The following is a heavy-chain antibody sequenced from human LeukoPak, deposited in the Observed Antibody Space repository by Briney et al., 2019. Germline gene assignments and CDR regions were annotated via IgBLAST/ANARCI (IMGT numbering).Heavy chain of an antibody. D-gene: IGHD3-16*01. J-gene: IGHJ4*02. CDR3: ASGGDYSDY. V-gene: IGHV4-38-2*01. Sequence: LETLSLTCAVSGYSISSGYYWGWIRQPPGKGLEWIGSIYHSGSTYYNPSLKSRVTISVDTSKNQFSLKLSSVTAADTAVYYCASGGDYSDYWGQGTLVTVSS. CDR1: GYSISSGYY. CDR2: IYHSGST.